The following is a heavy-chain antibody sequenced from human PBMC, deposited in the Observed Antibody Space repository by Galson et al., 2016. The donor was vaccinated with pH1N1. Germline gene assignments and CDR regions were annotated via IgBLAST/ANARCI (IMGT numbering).Heavy chain of an antibody. J-gene: IGHJ4*02. CDR2: MSPNNDNT. CDR3: ARGGYCSGGSCYDVFDY. D-gene: IGHD2-15*01. CDR1: GYTFTDYD. V-gene: IGHV1-8*01. Sequence: SVKASCKASGYTFTDYDINWVRQGTGQGLEWMGWMSPNNDNTGYAQKFQGRVTMTRNTSISTAYMELSSLRSEDTAVYYCARGGYCSGGSCYDVFDYWGQGTLVTVS.